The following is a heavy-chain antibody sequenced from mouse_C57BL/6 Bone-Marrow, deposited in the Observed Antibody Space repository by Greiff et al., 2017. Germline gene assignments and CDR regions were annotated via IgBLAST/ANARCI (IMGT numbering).Heavy chain of an antibody. V-gene: IGHV1-15*01. D-gene: IGHD2-4*01. CDR2: IDPETGGT. J-gene: IGHJ3*01. CDR3: TRNDYGGAY. Sequence: QVQLKESGAELVRPGASVTLSCKASGYTFTDYEMHWVKQTPVHGLEWIGAIDPETGGTAYNQKFKGKAILTADKSSSTAYMELRSLTSEDSAVYYCTRNDYGGAYWGQGTLVTVSA. CDR1: GYTFTDYE.